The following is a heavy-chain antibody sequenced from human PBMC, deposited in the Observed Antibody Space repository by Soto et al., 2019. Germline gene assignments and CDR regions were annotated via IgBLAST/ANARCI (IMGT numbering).Heavy chain of an antibody. CDR3: ARGFDWLPFDY. J-gene: IGHJ4*02. Sequence: GGSLRLSCVASGFTFSSYDMHWVRQATGKGLEWVSAIGTAGDTYYPGSVKGRFTISRENAKNSLYLQMNSLRAGDTAVYYCARGFDWLPFDYWGQGTLVTVSS. V-gene: IGHV3-13*01. CDR2: IGTAGDT. CDR1: GFTFSSYD. D-gene: IGHD3-9*01.